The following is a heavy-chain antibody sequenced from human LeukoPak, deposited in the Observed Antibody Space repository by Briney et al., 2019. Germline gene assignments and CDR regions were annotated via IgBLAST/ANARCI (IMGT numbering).Heavy chain of an antibody. Sequence: ASVKVSCKASGYTFTGYYMHWVRQAPGQGLEWMGWINPNSGDTNYAQKFQGRVTMTRDTSINTAYMELSRLRSDDTAVFYCARALNPIVVVPTGGMDALDFWGQGTTVTVS. D-gene: IGHD2-15*01. V-gene: IGHV1-2*02. CDR3: ARALNPIVVVPTGGMDALDF. CDR1: GYTFTGYY. J-gene: IGHJ3*01. CDR2: INPNSGDT.